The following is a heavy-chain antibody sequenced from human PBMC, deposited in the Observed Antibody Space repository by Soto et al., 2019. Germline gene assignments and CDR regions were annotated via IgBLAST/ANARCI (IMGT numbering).Heavy chain of an antibody. D-gene: IGHD6-13*01. CDR1: GFTFSSYA. CDR2: ISYDGVSK. V-gene: IGHV3-30-3*01. J-gene: IGHJ4*02. CDR3: AREGSSSWWGYSGSYYYFDY. Sequence: GGSLRLSCAASGFTFSSYAMHWVRQAPGKGLEWVAVISYDGVSKYYADSVKGRFTISRDNSKNTLYMQMNSLRAEDTAVYDGAREGSSSWWGYSGSYYYFDYWGQGTLVTVSS.